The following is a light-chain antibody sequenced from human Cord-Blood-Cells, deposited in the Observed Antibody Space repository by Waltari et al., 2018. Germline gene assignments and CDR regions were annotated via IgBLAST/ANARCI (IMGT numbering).Light chain of an antibody. CDR2: ECS. Sequence: QSALTQPASVSGSPGQSITLSCTGTSSDVGSYNLVSWYQQHPGKAPKLMIYECSKRPSGVSNRFAGAKSGNTASLTISGLQAEDEADYYCCSYAGSSTYVFGTGTKVTVL. J-gene: IGLJ1*01. CDR3: CSYAGSSTYV. CDR1: SSDVGSYNL. V-gene: IGLV2-23*01.